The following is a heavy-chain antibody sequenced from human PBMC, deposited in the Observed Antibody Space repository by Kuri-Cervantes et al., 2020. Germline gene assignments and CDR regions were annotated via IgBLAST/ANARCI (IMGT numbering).Heavy chain of an antibody. V-gene: IGHV4-61*01. CDR1: GGPVSSGSYY. CDR2: IYYSGST. J-gene: IGHJ6*02. Sequence: ESLKISCTVSGGPVSSGSYYWSWIRQPPGKGLEWIGYIYYSGSTNYNPSLKSRVTISVDTSKNQFSLKLSSVTAADTAVYYCARSLGFGRGGMDVWGQGTTVTVSS. CDR3: ARSLGFGRGGMDV. D-gene: IGHD3-10*01.